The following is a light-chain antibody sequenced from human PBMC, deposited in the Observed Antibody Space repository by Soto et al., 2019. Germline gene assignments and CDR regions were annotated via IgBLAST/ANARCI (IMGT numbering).Light chain of an antibody. CDR3: QQYGSSPYT. CDR1: QRVIARY. Sequence: EIVLTQSPGTLSLAPGERATLSCRASQRVIARYLAWYQQTPGQAPRLLIYEASSRATDIPNRISGSGSGTDFTLTISSLEPEDFAVYYCQQYGSSPYTFGQGTKLEIK. CDR2: EAS. J-gene: IGKJ2*01. V-gene: IGKV3-20*01.